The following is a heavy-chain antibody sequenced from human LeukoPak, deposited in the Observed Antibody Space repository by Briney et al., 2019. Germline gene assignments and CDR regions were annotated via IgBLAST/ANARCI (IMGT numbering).Heavy chain of an antibody. CDR2: IYTSGST. CDR3: ARDQGSIDY. Sequence: SETLSLTCTVSGGSISSGSYYWSWIRQPAGKGLEWIGRIYTSGSTNYNPSLKSRVTISVDTSKNQFSLKLSSVTAADTAVYYRARDQGSIDYWGQGTLVTVSS. D-gene: IGHD4-11*01. V-gene: IGHV4-61*02. CDR1: GGSISSGSYY. J-gene: IGHJ4*02.